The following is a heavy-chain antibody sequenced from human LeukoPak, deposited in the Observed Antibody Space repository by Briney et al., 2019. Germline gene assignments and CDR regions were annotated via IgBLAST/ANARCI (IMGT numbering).Heavy chain of an antibody. J-gene: IGHJ4*02. Sequence: SETLSLTCTVSGGSISSGDYYWSWIRQPPGKGLEWIGYIYYSGSTYYNPSLKSRVTIPVDTSKNQFSLKLSSVTAADTAVYYCASHYSGSYSFDYWGQGTLVTVSS. CDR1: GGSISSGDYY. D-gene: IGHD1-26*01. CDR3: ASHYSGSYSFDY. CDR2: IYYSGST. V-gene: IGHV4-30-4*01.